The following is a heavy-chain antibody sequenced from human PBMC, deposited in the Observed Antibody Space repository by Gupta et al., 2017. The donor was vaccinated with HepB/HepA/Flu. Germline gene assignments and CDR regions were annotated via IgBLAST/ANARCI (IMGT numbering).Heavy chain of an antibody. V-gene: IGHV3-15*01. D-gene: IGHD4-11*01. Sequence: EVQLVESGGGLVKPGGSFRLSCAASGFTFSNAWMSWVRQAPGKGLEWVGRIKSKTDGGTTDYAAPVKGRFTISRDDSKNTLYLQMNSLKTEDTAVYYCTTVVTILFYYMDVWGKGTTVTVSS. CDR1: GFTFSNAW. J-gene: IGHJ6*03. CDR2: IKSKTDGGTT. CDR3: TTVVTILFYYMDV.